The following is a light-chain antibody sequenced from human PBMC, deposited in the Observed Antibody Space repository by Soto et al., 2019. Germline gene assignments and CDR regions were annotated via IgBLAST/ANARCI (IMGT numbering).Light chain of an antibody. Sequence: DIVMTQSPDALAVSLGERATINCKSSQSLLYRSNNKDYLVWYQQKPGQPPRLLIYWASTRESGVPDRFSGSGSGTDFTLTISSLQAEDVAVYYCQQYYSLPLTFGQGTKVEIK. CDR1: QSLLYRSNNKDY. V-gene: IGKV4-1*01. CDR2: WAS. CDR3: QQYYSLPLT. J-gene: IGKJ1*01.